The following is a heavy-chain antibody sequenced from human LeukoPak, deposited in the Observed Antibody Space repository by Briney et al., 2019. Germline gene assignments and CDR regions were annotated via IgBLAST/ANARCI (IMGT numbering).Heavy chain of an antibody. CDR3: ASLRYGSGSYYS. Sequence: SETLSLTCTVSGCSISSGGYYWSWIRQHPGKALEWIGYIYYSGSTYYNPSLKSRVTISVDTSKNQFSLKLSSVTAADTAVYYCASLRYGSGSYYSWGQGTLVTVSS. D-gene: IGHD3-10*01. J-gene: IGHJ4*02. CDR1: GCSISSGGYY. V-gene: IGHV4-31*03. CDR2: IYYSGST.